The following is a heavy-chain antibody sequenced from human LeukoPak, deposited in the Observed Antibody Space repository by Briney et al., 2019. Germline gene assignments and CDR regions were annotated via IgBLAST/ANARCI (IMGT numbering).Heavy chain of an antibody. CDR2: ISAYNGNT. D-gene: IGHD3-10*01. CDR1: GYTFTSYG. J-gene: IGHJ4*02. CDR3: ARVLGGWFGESHEDY. Sequence: ASVKVSCKASGYTFTSYGISWVRQAPGQGLEWMGWISAYNGNTNYAQKLQGRVTMTTDTSTSTAYMELRSLRSDDTAVYYCARVLGGWFGESHEDYWGQGTLVTVSS. V-gene: IGHV1-18*04.